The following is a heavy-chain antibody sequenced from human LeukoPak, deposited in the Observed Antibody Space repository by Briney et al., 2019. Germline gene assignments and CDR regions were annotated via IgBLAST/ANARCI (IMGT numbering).Heavy chain of an antibody. CDR2: INHSGST. D-gene: IGHD2-2*01. J-gene: IGHJ4*02. CDR3: ARVTGYCSSTSCYGVHFDY. CDR1: GGSFSGYY. Sequence: SETLSLTCAVYGGSFSGYYWSWIRQPPGKGLEWIGEINHSGSTNYNPSLKSRGTISVDTSKNQFSLKLSSVTAADTAVYYCARVTGYCSSTSCYGVHFDYWGQGTLVTVSS. V-gene: IGHV4-34*01.